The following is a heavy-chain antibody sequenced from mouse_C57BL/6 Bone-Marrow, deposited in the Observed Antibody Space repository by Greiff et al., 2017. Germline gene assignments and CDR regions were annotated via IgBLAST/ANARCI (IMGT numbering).Heavy chain of an antibody. V-gene: IGHV7-3*01. CDR3: ARDRSEVYDGDYYYAMDY. Sequence: EVKVVESGGGLVQPGGSLSLSCAASGFTFTDYYMSWVRQPPGKALEWLGFIRNKANGYTTEYSASVKGRFTISRDNSQSILYLQMNALRAEDSATYYDARDRSEVYDGDYYYAMDYWGQGTSVTVSS. D-gene: IGHD2-3*01. CDR1: GFTFTDYY. CDR2: IRNKANGYTT. J-gene: IGHJ4*01.